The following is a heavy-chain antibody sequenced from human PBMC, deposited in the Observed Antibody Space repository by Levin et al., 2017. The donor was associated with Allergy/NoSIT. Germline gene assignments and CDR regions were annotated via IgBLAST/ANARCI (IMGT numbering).Heavy chain of an antibody. Sequence: GGSLRLSCAASGFTFSQYWMSWVRQTPGKGLEWVANINEDESKKYYVDSEKGRFTISRDNTKNSLYLEMNSLRDEDTAIYYCARHGAAAAGSGDYFYGLDVWGRGTTVTVSS. J-gene: IGHJ6*02. D-gene: IGHD6-13*01. CDR1: GFTFSQYW. CDR2: INEDESKK. V-gene: IGHV3-7*01. CDR3: ARHGAAAAGSGDYFYGLDV.